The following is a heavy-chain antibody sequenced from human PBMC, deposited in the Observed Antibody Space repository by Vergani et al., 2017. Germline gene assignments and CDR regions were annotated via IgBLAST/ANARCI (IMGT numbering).Heavy chain of an antibody. Sequence: QVQLVESGGGLVKPGGSLRLSCAASGFTFSDYYMSWIRQAPGKGLEWVSYISSSGSTIYYADSVKGRFTISRDNAKNSLYLQMNSLRGEDTAVYYCARERLDCSSTSCYYLRWSHFGYWGQGTLVTVSS. J-gene: IGHJ4*02. CDR2: ISSSGSTI. CDR3: ARERLDCSSTSCYYLRWSHFGY. D-gene: IGHD2-2*01. CDR1: GFTFSDYY. V-gene: IGHV3-11*01.